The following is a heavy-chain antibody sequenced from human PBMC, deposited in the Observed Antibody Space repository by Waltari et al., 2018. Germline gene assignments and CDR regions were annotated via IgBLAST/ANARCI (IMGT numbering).Heavy chain of an antibody. CDR1: GYSISSGYY. D-gene: IGHD3-10*01. Sequence: QVQLQESGPGLVKPSETLSLTCAVSGYSISSGYYWGWIRQPPGKGLEWIGSIYHSGSTYYNPSLKSRVTISVDTSKNQFSLKLSSVTAADTAVYYCARAAFTVRGVITDAFDIWGQGTMVTVSS. CDR2: IYHSGST. J-gene: IGHJ3*02. CDR3: ARAAFTVRGVITDAFDI. V-gene: IGHV4-38-2*01.